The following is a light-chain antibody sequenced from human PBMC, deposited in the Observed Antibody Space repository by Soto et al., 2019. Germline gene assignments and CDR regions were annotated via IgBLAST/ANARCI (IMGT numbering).Light chain of an antibody. CDR3: QHYKSLSLS. V-gene: IGKV1-5*01. CDR2: DGF. Sequence: DIQMTQSPSTLSASVGDRVTITCRASQSFSTWLAWYQMKPGKAPQLLIYDGFFLKSGVPSSVSGSVSGTEFTLAISSLQPEDFQTSFCQHYKSLSLSFGGGTKVE. J-gene: IGKJ4*01. CDR1: QSFSTW.